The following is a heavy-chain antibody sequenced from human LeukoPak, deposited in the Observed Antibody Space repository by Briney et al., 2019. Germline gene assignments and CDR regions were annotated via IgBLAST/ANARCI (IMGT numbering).Heavy chain of an antibody. J-gene: IGHJ4*02. CDR2: ISSSSSYI. D-gene: IGHD1-26*01. CDR3: ARVGATVLFGVQY. Sequence: PGGSLRLSCAASGFTFSSYSMNWVRQAPGKRLEWVSSISSSSSYIYYADSVKGRFTISRDNAKNSLYLQMNSLRAEDTAVYYCARVGATVLFGVQYRGQGTLVTVSS. V-gene: IGHV3-21*01. CDR1: GFTFSSYS.